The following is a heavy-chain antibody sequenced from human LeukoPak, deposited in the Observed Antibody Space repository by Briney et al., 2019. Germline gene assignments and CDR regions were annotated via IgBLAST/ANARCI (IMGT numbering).Heavy chain of an antibody. CDR3: ARLREAALGADY. J-gene: IGHJ4*02. CDR1: GFSISSGYY. CDR2: IYHSGSA. D-gene: IGHD3-16*01. V-gene: IGHV4-38-2*02. Sequence: SESLSLTCTVSGFSISSGYYWGWVRQPPGKGMEWIGSIYHSGSAYYNPSLKSRVTISLDTSKNQFSLKLSSVTAADTAVYYCARLREAALGADYWGQGTLVTVSS.